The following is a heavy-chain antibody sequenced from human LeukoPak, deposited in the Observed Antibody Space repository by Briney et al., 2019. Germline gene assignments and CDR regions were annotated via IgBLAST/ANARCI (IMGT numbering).Heavy chain of an antibody. CDR1: GFTFSSYA. CDR3: AREVDSGVYWGDYYYYIDV. CDR2: IIGSGGST. V-gene: IGHV3-23*01. Sequence: GGSLRLSCAASGFTFSSYAMSWVRQAPGKGLEWVSTIIGSGGSTYYADSVKGRFTISGDNSKNTLYLQMISLRAEDAAIYYCAREVDSGVYWGDYYYYIDVWGKGTTVTVSS. J-gene: IGHJ6*03. D-gene: IGHD1-26*01.